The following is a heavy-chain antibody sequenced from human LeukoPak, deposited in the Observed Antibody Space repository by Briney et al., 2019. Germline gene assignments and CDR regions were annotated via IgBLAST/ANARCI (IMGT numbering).Heavy chain of an antibody. CDR1: GGSISSSNW. Sequence: SETLSLTCAVSGGSISSSNWWSWVRQPPGKGLEWIGEIYHSGSTNYNPSLKSRVTISVDKSKNQFSLKLSSVTAADTAVYYCARETSSRGIAAFDYWGQGTLVTVSS. D-gene: IGHD6-13*01. J-gene: IGHJ4*02. CDR2: IYHSGST. V-gene: IGHV4-4*02. CDR3: ARETSSRGIAAFDY.